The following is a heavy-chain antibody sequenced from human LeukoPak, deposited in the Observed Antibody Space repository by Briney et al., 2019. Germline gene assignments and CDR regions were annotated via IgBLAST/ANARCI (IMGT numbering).Heavy chain of an antibody. D-gene: IGHD3-9*01. Sequence: GGSLRLSCAASGFTFSNHSMNWVRQAPGKGLEWVSAISFSRSDIYYEASVKGRFTISRDNAKNSLHLQMNSLRVEDAAVYHRTIETNYFESIDSHRPALNDYWGQGTLVTVSS. CDR2: ISFSRSDI. CDR1: GFTFSNHS. V-gene: IGHV3-21*01. CDR3: TIETNYFESIDSHRPALNDY. J-gene: IGHJ4*02.